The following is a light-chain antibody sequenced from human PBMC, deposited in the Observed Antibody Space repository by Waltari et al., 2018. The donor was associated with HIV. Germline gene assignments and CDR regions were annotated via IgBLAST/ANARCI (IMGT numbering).Light chain of an antibody. V-gene: IGKV1-39*01. CDR1: QSISSY. Sequence: DIQMTQSPSSLSASVGDRVTISCRASQSISSYLNWYQQKQGKAPKLLFYAASSLQSGVPSRFSGSGSGTDFTLTISSLQPEYFATYYCQQSYSTPQTFGQGTNVEIK. CDR3: QQSYSTPQT. J-gene: IGKJ1*01. CDR2: AAS.